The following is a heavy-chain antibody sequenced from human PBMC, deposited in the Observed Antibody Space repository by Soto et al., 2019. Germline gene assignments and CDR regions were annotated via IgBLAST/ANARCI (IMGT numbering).Heavy chain of an antibody. CDR3: ARDGITGTSYYYSLHA. V-gene: IGHV1-46*01. CDR1: GYTFTSYY. CDR2: INPSGGST. D-gene: IGHD1-20*01. Sequence: ASVKVSCKASGYTFTSYYMHWVRQAPGQGLEWMGIINPSGGSTSYAQKFQGRVTMTRDTSTSTVYMELSSLRSEDTAVYYCARDGITGTSYYYSLHAWGPAPTPTAS. J-gene: IGHJ6*01.